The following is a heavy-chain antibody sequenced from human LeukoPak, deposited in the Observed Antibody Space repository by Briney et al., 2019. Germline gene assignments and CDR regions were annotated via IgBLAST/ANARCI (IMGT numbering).Heavy chain of an antibody. CDR3: ARDLNSQKYYDFWSGYLNWFDP. Sequence: GASVKVSCKASGYTFTSYAMNWVRQAPGQGLEWMGWINTNTENPTYAQGFTGRFVFSLDTSVSTAYLQISSLKAEDTAVYYCARDLNSQKYYDFWSGYLNWFDPWGQGTLVTVSS. CDR1: GYTFTSYA. J-gene: IGHJ5*02. D-gene: IGHD3-3*01. CDR2: INTNTENP. V-gene: IGHV7-4-1*02.